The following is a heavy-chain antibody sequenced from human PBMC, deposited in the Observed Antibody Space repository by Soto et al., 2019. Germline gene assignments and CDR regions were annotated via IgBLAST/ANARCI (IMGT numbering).Heavy chain of an antibody. Sequence: PSETLSLTCAVSGGSISSGGYSWSWIRQPPGKGLEWIGYIYHSGSTYYNPSLKSRVTISVDRSKNQFSLKLSSVTAADTAVYYCARAKGSMGSMATINWIDSWGQGPLVTLSS. CDR2: IYHSGST. J-gene: IGHJ5*01. D-gene: IGHD5-12*01. V-gene: IGHV4-30-2*01. CDR3: ARAKGSMGSMATINWIDS. CDR1: GGSISSGGYS.